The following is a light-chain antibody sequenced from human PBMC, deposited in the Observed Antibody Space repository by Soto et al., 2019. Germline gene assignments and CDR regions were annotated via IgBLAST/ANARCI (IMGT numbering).Light chain of an antibody. V-gene: IGKV3D-15*01. CDR3: QQYNNWPLT. J-gene: IGKJ4*01. CDR2: DIS. Sequence: ETVMTQSPATLSVSPGERATLSCRASQRVSTNLAWYQQKPGQAPRLLIYDISLRGTGIPTRFSGSGSGTELTLTVCSMQSEDFAVYYCQQYNNWPLTFGGGTKVEFK. CDR1: QRVSTN.